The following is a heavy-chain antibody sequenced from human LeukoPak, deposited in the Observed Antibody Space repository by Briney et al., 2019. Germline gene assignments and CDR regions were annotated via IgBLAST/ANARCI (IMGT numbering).Heavy chain of an antibody. J-gene: IGHJ6*02. CDR1: GYTFTSYD. V-gene: IGHV1-8*01. Sequence: GASVTVSCKASGYTFTSYDINWVRQATGQGREWMGWMNPNSGNTGYAQKFQGRVTMTRNTSISTAYMELSSLRSEDTAVYYCARHSSSWYYYYGMDVWGQGTTVTVSS. CDR2: MNPNSGNT. D-gene: IGHD6-13*01. CDR3: ARHSSSWYYYYGMDV.